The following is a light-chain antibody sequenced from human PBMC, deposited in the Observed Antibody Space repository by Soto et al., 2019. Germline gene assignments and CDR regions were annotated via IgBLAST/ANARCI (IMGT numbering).Light chain of an antibody. J-gene: IGLJ1*01. Sequence: QSALTQPASVSGSLGQSITISCTGTRSDVGTYNLVSWYQQHPGKAPKLIIYEVTKRTSGVSNRFSGSKSGKTASLTISGLQAEDEADYYCCSYAGTYVFGSGTKLTVL. V-gene: IGLV2-23*02. CDR3: CSYAGTYV. CDR2: EVT. CDR1: RSDVGTYNL.